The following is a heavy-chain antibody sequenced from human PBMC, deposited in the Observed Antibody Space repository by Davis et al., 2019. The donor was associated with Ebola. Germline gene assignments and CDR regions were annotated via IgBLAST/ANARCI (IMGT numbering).Heavy chain of an antibody. CDR1: GFAFSNYN. Sequence: PGGSLRLSCTASGFAFSNYNMNWVRQAPGKGLEWVSSITTNGWSTYYADSVKGRFIISRGNAKNSLFLQMHSLRGDDTAVYFCARETPISSRSDWWGQGTLVTVSS. J-gene: IGHJ4*02. D-gene: IGHD2-2*01. V-gene: IGHV3-48*01. CDR3: ARETPISSRSDW. CDR2: ITTNGWST.